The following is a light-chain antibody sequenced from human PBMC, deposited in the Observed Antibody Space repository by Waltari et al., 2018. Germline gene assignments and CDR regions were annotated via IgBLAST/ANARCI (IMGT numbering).Light chain of an antibody. CDR2: DVS. J-gene: IGLJ3*02. V-gene: IGLV2-11*01. CDR3: CSYAGNHVWV. CDR1: SSDVGGYKY. Sequence: QSALTQPRSVSGSPGPSVTISCTGTSSDVGGYKYVSWYQQHPGKGPKVLIYDVSKRPPGVPDRFSASKSDNTASLTISGLQAEDEADYHCCSYAGNHVWVFGGGTKLTVL.